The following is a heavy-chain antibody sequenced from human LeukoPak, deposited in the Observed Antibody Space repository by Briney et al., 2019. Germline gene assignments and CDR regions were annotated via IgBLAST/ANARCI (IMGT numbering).Heavy chain of an antibody. CDR3: ASMQYYYDSSGYYSSGYFDY. V-gene: IGHV3-20*04. D-gene: IGHD3-22*01. J-gene: IGHJ4*02. CDR2: IYWNGGST. CDR1: GFSFDDYG. Sequence: GGSLRLSCAASGFSFDDYGMSWVRQAPGKGLEWVSGIYWNGGSTGYADSVRGRFTISRDNAKNSLSLQMNSLRVEDTALYYCASMQYYYDSSGYYSSGYFDYWGQGTLVTVSS.